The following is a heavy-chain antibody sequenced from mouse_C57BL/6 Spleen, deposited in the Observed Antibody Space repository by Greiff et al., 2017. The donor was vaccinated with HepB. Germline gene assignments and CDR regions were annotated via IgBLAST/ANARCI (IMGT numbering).Heavy chain of an antibody. V-gene: IGHV6-3*01. CDR2: IRLKSDNYAT. CDR3: TAYLYFDY. Sequence: EVKLVESGGGLVQPGGSMKLSCVASGFTFSNYWMNWVRQSPKKGLEWVAQIRLKSDNYATHYAESVKGRFTISRDDSKSSVYLQMNNLRAEDTGIYYCTAYLYFDYWGQGTTLTVSS. J-gene: IGHJ2*01. D-gene: IGHD5-5*01. CDR1: GFTFSNYW.